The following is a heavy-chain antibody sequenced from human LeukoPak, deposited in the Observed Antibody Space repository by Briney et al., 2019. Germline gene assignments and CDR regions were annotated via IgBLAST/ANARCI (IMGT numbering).Heavy chain of an antibody. D-gene: IGHD5-12*01. J-gene: IGHJ6*03. Sequence: ASVKVSCKASGYTFTGYYMHWVRQAPGQGLEWMGWINPNSGGTNYAQKFQGRVTMTRDTSISTAYMELSSLRSEDTAVYYCARVRYSGYDCPTCKNYYYYYMDVWGKGTTVTISS. CDR3: ARVRYSGYDCPTCKNYYYYYMDV. CDR2: INPNSGGT. CDR1: GYTFTGYY. V-gene: IGHV1-2*02.